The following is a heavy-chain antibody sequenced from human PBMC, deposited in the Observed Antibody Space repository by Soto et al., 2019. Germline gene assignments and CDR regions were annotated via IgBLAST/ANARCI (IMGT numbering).Heavy chain of an antibody. J-gene: IGHJ5*02. D-gene: IGHD6-25*01. Sequence: GGALRLSYVTSGFTFSIHWMPWVRQAPGKGLDRVANINEDGTEKNYVDSVKGRFTISRDNARNSVHLQMNSLRGEDTALYYYVRGVGYLGPWGQGALVTVSS. CDR3: VRGVGYLGP. V-gene: IGHV3-7*01. CDR2: INEDGTEK. CDR1: GFTFSIHW.